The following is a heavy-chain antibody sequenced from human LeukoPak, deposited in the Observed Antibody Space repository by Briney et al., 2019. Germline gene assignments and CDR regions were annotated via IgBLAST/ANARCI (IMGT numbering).Heavy chain of an antibody. V-gene: IGHV1-2*02. J-gene: IGHJ5*02. Sequence: GASVKVSCKASGYTFTGYYMHWVRQAPGQGLEWMGWINPNSGGTNYAQKFQGRVTMTRDTSISTAYMELSRLRSDDTAVYYCARDQPYCSSTSCYGGWFDPWGQGTLVTVSS. D-gene: IGHD2-2*01. CDR1: GYTFTGYY. CDR2: INPNSGGT. CDR3: ARDQPYCSSTSCYGGWFDP.